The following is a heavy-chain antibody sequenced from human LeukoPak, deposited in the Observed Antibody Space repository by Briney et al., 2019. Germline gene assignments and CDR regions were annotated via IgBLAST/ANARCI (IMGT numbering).Heavy chain of an antibody. CDR3: AKGAGYSGYDCRY. CDR1: GFTFSSYA. V-gene: IGHV3-23*01. J-gene: IGHJ4*02. CDR2: LSGSGGGT. Sequence: GGSLRLSCAASGFTFSSYAMSWVRQAPGKGLEWVSALSGSGGGTYYADSVNGRFTISRDNAKSTLYLQMNSLRAEDAAVSYCAKGAGYSGYDCRYWGQGTLVTVSS. D-gene: IGHD5-12*01.